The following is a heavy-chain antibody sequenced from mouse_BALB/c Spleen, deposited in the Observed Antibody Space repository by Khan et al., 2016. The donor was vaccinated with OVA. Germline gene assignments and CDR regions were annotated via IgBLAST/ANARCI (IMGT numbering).Heavy chain of an antibody. Sequence: QVQLQQSGPELVKPGASVKMSCKASGYTFTYYVITWVKQRTGQGLEWIGEIYPGSDNAYYNERFKGKATLTAYKSSNTTHMQLSSLTSEDSAVYFCARGDGYYVYFDYWGQGTTLTVSA. CDR3: ARGDGYYVYFDY. D-gene: IGHD2-3*01. CDR1: GYTFTYYV. J-gene: IGHJ2*01. V-gene: IGHV1-81*01. CDR2: IYPGSDNA.